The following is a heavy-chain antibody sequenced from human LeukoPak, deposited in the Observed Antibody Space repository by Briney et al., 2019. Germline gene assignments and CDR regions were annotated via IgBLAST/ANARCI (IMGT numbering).Heavy chain of an antibody. D-gene: IGHD3-10*01. CDR1: GFTFSSYA. Sequence: QPGGSLRLSCAPSGFTFSSYAMSWVRQAPGKGLEWVSAISGSGSSTYYADSVKGRFTISRDNSKNTLYLQMNSLRAEDTAVYYCATLITMVRGVFLSSYYMDVWGKGTTVTISS. CDR2: ISGSGSST. CDR3: ATLITMVRGVFLSSYYMDV. V-gene: IGHV3-23*01. J-gene: IGHJ6*03.